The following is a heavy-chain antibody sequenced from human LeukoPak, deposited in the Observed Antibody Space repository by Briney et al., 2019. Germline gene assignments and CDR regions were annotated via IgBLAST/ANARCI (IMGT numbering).Heavy chain of an antibody. CDR2: INHSGST. J-gene: IGHJ4*02. V-gene: IGHV4-34*01. CDR1: GGSFSDYY. Sequence: PSETLSLTCAVSGGSFSDYYWSWIRQPPGKGLEWIGEINHSGSTNYNPSLKSRVTISVDTSKNQFSLKLSSVTAADTAVYYCARHFGSGSKKYYFDYWGQGTLVTVSS. CDR3: ARHFGSGSKKYYFDY. D-gene: IGHD3-10*01.